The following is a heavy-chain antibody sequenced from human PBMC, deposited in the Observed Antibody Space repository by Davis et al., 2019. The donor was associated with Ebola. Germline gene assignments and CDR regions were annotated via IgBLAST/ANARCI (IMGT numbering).Heavy chain of an antibody. D-gene: IGHD4-17*01. V-gene: IGHV3-23*01. CDR3: ARDSDYGYYHGMDV. J-gene: IGHJ6*02. CDR1: GFTFSSYT. CDR2: IGGVGQKT. Sequence: GESLKISCAASGFTFSSYTMNWVRQVPGKGLEWVSTIGGVGQKTYYADSVKGRFTISRDNSKNTLILQMNSLRAEDTAVYYCARDSDYGYYHGMDVWGQGTTVTVSS.